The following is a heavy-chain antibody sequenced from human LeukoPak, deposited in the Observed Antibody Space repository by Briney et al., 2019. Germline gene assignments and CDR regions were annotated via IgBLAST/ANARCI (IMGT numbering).Heavy chain of an antibody. Sequence: ASVRVSCKASGYTFTGYYMHWVRQAPGQGLEWMGWINLNSGGTNYAQKFQDRVTMTRDTSISTAYMELSRLRFDDTAVYYCARSTDILTGENFDYWGQGTLVTVSS. CDR3: ARSTDILTGENFDY. J-gene: IGHJ4*02. CDR1: GYTFTGYY. CDR2: INLNSGGT. D-gene: IGHD3-9*01. V-gene: IGHV1-2*02.